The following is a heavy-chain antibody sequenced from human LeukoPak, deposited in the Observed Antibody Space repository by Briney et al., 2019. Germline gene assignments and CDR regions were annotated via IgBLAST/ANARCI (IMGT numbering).Heavy chain of an antibody. CDR2: IWYDGSNK. CDR1: GFTFSSYG. CDR3: ARDRVDILTGYYPPYYFAY. V-gene: IGHV3-33*01. Sequence: GGSLRLSCAASGFTFSSYGMHWVRQAPGKGLEWVAVIWYDGSNKYYADSVKGRFTISRDNSKNTLYLQMNSLRAEDTAVYYCARDRVDILTGYYPPYYFAYWGQGTLVTVSS. J-gene: IGHJ4*02. D-gene: IGHD3-9*01.